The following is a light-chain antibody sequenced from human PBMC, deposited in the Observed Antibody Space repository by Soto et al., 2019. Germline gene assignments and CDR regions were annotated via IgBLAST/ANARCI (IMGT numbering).Light chain of an antibody. CDR2: EVS. CDR3: SSYATSSPYV. J-gene: IGLJ1*01. CDR1: SNDVGGCDY. Sequence: QSALTQPASVSGSPGHSITISCTGTSNDVGGCDYVSWYQQHPGKAPKLVIYEVSHRPSGISDRFSGSKSGNTASLTISGLQVEDEADYYCSSYATSSPYVFGPGTKVTVL. V-gene: IGLV2-14*01.